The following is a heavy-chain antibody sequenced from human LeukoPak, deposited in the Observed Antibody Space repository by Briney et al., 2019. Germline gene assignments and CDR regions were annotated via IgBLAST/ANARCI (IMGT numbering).Heavy chain of an antibody. Sequence: PSETLSLTCTVSGGSVNSHSSHYWSWIRQPPEKGLDWIGFIHYSGRTKYNPSLQSRFTISLDTSKNHFSLQLSSVMAADTAVYYCARLLDYDSSGDPDTFDIWGQGTMVTVSS. CDR2: IHYSGRT. D-gene: IGHD3-22*01. CDR3: ARLLDYDSSGDPDTFDI. CDR1: GGSVNSHSSHY. J-gene: IGHJ3*02. V-gene: IGHV4-61*03.